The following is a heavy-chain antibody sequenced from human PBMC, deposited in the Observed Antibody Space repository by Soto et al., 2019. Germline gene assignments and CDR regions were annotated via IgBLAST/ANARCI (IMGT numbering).Heavy chain of an antibody. CDR1: GYTLTELS. V-gene: IGHV1-24*01. D-gene: IGHD6-6*01. CDR3: ATGGDVGWQLVGMDV. Sequence: AKVSCKVSGYTLTELSMHWLLQATGKGLEWMGGFDPEDGETIYAQKFQGRVTMTEDTSTDTAYMELSSLRSEDTAVYYCATGGDVGWQLVGMDVWGQGTTVTVSS. J-gene: IGHJ6*02. CDR2: FDPEDGET.